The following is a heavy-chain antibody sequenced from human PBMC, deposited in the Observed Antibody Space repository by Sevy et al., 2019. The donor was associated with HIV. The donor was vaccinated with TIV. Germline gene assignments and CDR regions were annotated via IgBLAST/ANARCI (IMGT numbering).Heavy chain of an antibody. D-gene: IGHD3-16*01. Sequence: GSLRLSCVASGFTFSSYDMHWVRQAPGKGLEWVAGISYDGKNKYYVDSVKGRFTISRDNSKNILYLQVNSLRAEDTAVYHGASVVFTFGGDPYEYNSFMDVWGKGTTVTVSS. J-gene: IGHJ6*03. CDR1: GFTFSSYD. V-gene: IGHV3-30*03. CDR3: ASVVFTFGGDPYEYNSFMDV. CDR2: ISYDGKNK.